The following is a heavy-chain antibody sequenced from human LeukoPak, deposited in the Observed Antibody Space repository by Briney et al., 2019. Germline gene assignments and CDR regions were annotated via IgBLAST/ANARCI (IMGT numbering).Heavy chain of an antibody. Sequence: GGSLRLSCAASGFTFSSYGMHWVRQAPGKGLEWVSVIYSGGSTYYADSVKGRFTISRDNSKNTLYLQMNSLRAEDTAVYYCARETLHGDYNSVPLYYFDYWGQGTLVTVSS. D-gene: IGHD4-17*01. CDR3: ARETLHGDYNSVPLYYFDY. CDR2: IYSGGST. J-gene: IGHJ4*02. V-gene: IGHV3-53*01. CDR1: GFTFSSYG.